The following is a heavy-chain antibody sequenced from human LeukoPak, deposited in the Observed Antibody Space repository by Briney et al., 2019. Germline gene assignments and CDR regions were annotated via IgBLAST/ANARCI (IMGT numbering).Heavy chain of an antibody. J-gene: IGHJ3*02. V-gene: IGHV4-39*07. D-gene: IGHD3-22*01. CDR2: IYYSGST. CDR3: ARDAIYDSSGYHYVAAFDI. Sequence: PSETLSLTCTVSGGSISSSSYYWGWIRQPPGKGLEWIGSIYYSGSTYDNPSLKSRVTISVDTSKTQFSLTLSSVTAADTAVYYCARDAIYDSSGYHYVAAFDIWGQGTMVTVSS. CDR1: GGSISSSSYY.